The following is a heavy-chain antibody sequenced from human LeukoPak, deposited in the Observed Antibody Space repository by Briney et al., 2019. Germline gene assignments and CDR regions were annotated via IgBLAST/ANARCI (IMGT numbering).Heavy chain of an antibody. J-gene: IGHJ4*02. CDR2: ISGSGVST. CDR1: GFIFSSYA. CDR3: AKGPLIEVAGTTWDY. V-gene: IGHV3-23*01. Sequence: GGSLRLSCVATGFIFSSYAMSWVRQAPGKGLEWVSAISGSGVSTYYADSVKGRFSISRDNSKNTLYLQMNSLRAEDMAVYYCAKGPLIEVAGTTWDYWGQGTLVTVSS. D-gene: IGHD6-19*01.